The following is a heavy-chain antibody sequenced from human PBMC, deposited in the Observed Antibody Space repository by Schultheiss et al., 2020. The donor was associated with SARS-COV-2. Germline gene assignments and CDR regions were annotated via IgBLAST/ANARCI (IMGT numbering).Heavy chain of an antibody. CDR3: ARARDYGGNSDWYFDL. D-gene: IGHD4-23*01. CDR1: GYTFTSYD. J-gene: IGHJ2*01. Sequence: ASVKVSCKASGYTFTSYDINWVRQATGQGLEWMGIINTSGGSTSYAQKFQGRVTITADESTSTAYMELSSLRSEDTAVYYCARARDYGGNSDWYFDLWGRGTLVTVSS. V-gene: IGHV1-46*01. CDR2: INTSGGST.